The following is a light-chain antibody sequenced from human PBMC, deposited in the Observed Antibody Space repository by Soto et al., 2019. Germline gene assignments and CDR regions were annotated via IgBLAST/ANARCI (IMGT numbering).Light chain of an antibody. V-gene: IGKV1-27*01. CDR2: AAS. J-gene: IGKJ1*01. CDR1: QDISYY. CDR3: MQPLQSWT. Sequence: DIQMTQSPSSLSASVGDRVTITCRANQDISYYLAWYQQKQGKVPKLLIYAASTLQSGVPSRFSGSGSGTEFTLTISSLQPEDFASYYCMQPLQSWTFGQGTKVDIK.